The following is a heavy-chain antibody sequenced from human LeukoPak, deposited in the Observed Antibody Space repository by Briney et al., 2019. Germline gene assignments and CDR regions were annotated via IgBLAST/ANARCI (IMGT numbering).Heavy chain of an antibody. V-gene: IGHV3-74*01. Sequence: GGSLRLSCAASGFTFSSYWMHWVRQAPGKGLVWVSRINSDGSSTSYADSVKGRITISRDNSKNTLYLQMNSLRDEATAVYHCARGGSYLSSFDIWGQGTMVTVSS. J-gene: IGHJ3*02. CDR3: ARGGSYLSSFDI. CDR1: GFTFSSYW. CDR2: INSDGSST. D-gene: IGHD2-15*01.